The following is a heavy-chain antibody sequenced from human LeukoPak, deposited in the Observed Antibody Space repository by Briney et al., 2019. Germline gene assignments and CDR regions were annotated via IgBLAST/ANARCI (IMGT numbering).Heavy chain of an antibody. V-gene: IGHV4-30-4*08. Sequence: PSETLSLTCTVSGGSISSGDYYWSWIRQPPGKGREWIGYIYYSGSTYYNPSLKSRVTISVDTSKNQVSLKLSSVTAADTAVYYCASWTTVSLNFDYWGQGTLVTVSS. J-gene: IGHJ4*02. CDR3: ASWTTVSLNFDY. CDR2: IYYSGST. CDR1: GGSISSGDYY. D-gene: IGHD4-11*01.